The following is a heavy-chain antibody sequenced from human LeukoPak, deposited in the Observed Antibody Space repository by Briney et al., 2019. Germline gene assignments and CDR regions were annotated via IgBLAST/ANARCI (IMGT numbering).Heavy chain of an antibody. J-gene: IGHJ4*02. CDR1: GFTFSSYG. CDR2: IRYDGSNK. Sequence: GGSLRLSCAASGFTFSSYGMHWVRQAPGKGLEWVAFIRYDGSNKYYADSVKGRFTISRDNSKNTLYLQMNSLRAEDTAVYYCAKAERITMVRGVLTDWGQGTQVTVSS. D-gene: IGHD3-10*01. CDR3: AKAERITMVRGVLTD. V-gene: IGHV3-30*02.